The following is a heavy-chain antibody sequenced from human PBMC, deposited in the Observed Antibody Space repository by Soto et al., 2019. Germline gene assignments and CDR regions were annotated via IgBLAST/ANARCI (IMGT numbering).Heavy chain of an antibody. CDR2: ISTYNGNT. D-gene: IGHD1-26*01. V-gene: IGHV1-18*01. J-gene: IGHJ4*02. CDR1: GYTFTTYD. Sequence: GASVKVSCKASGYTFTTYDISWVRQAPGQGLEWMGRISTYNGNTNYPQSLQGRLTMTTDTSTTTAYMELRSLRSDDTAVYYCARDDSGFSGSHYIDYFNYWGQGALVTVSS. CDR3: ARDDSGFSGSHYIDYFNY.